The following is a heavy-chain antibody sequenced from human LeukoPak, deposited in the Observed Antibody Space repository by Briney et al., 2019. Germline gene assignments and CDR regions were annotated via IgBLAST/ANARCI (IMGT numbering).Heavy chain of an antibody. V-gene: IGHV4-4*02. Sequence: SETLSLTCAVSGGSISSSNWWSWVRRPPGKGLEWIGEIYHSGSTNYNPSLKSRVTISVDKSKNQFSLKLSSVTAADTAVYYCARGAPGDGGDFDYWGQGTLVTVSS. CDR2: IYHSGST. CDR3: ARGAPGDGGDFDY. CDR1: GGSISSSNW. J-gene: IGHJ4*02. D-gene: IGHD5-24*01.